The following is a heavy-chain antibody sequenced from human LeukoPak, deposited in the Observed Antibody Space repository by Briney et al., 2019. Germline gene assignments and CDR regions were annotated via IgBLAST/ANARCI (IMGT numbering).Heavy chain of an antibody. Sequence: PVGSLRLSCAASGFTFSSYWMHWVRQAPGKGLVWISRIKSDGSSTSYADSVKGRFTISRDNAKNTLYLQMNSLRAEDTAVYYCVRIADGGALGAIDYWGQGTLVTVSS. D-gene: IGHD2-21*01. V-gene: IGHV3-74*01. J-gene: IGHJ4*02. CDR1: GFTFSSYW. CDR2: IKSDGSST. CDR3: VRIADGGALGAIDY.